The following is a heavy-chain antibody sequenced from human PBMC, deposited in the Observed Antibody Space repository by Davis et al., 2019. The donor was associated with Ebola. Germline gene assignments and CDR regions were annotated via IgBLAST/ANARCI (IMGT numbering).Heavy chain of an antibody. D-gene: IGHD4-23*01. CDR3: ARFAYYGGNSFHFDY. Sequence: PGGSLRLSCKSSGYSFTSYWISWVRQMPGKGLEWMGRIDPSDSYTNYSPSFQGHVTISADKSISTAYLQWSSLKASDTAMYYCARFAYYGGNSFHFDYWGQGTLVTVSS. V-gene: IGHV5-10-1*01. CDR1: GYSFTSYW. CDR2: IDPSDSYT. J-gene: IGHJ4*02.